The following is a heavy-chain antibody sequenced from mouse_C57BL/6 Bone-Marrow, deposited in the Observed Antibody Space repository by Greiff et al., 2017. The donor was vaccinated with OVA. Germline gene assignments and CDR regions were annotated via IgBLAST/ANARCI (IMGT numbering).Heavy chain of an antibody. CDR2: ISDGGSYT. D-gene: IGHD1-1*01. J-gene: IGHJ1*03. Sequence: EVQVVESGGGLVKPGGSLKLSCAASGFTFSSYAMSWVRQTPEKRLEWVATISDGGSYTYYPDNVKGRFTISRDNAKNNLYLQMSHLKSEDTAMYYCARDITTVVATNFDVWGTGTTVTVSS. CDR1: GFTFSSYA. V-gene: IGHV5-4*01. CDR3: ARDITTVVATNFDV.